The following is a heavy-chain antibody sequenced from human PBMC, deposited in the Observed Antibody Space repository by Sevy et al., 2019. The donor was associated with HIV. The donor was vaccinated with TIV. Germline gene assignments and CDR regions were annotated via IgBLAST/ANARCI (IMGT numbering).Heavy chain of an antibody. V-gene: IGHV4-34*01. CDR2: VSQSGSA. Sequence: SETLSLTCAVSGVSFSDYYWAWIRQPPGKGLEWIGAVSQSGSANYNPSLRSRVIMSLDTSNNHFSLKLNSVTAADTAVYYCARGPLFSPEYCSGGTCPTIDYWSQGTLVTVSS. CDR1: GVSFSDYY. CDR3: ARGPLFSPEYCSGGTCPTIDY. J-gene: IGHJ4*02. D-gene: IGHD2-15*01.